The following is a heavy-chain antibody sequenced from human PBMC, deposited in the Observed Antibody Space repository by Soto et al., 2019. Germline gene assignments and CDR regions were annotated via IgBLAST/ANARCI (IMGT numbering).Heavy chain of an antibody. CDR1: GGSISSSNW. V-gene: IGHV4-4*02. CDR2: IYHSGST. D-gene: IGHD3-3*01. CDR3: ARNHQNERITIFGVVTYYFDY. Sequence: SETLSLTCAVSGGSISSSNWWSWVRQPPGKGLEWIGEIYHSGSTNYNPSLKSRVTISVDKSKNQFSLKLSSVTAADTAVYYCARNHQNERITIFGVVTYYFDYWGQGTLVTVSS. J-gene: IGHJ4*01.